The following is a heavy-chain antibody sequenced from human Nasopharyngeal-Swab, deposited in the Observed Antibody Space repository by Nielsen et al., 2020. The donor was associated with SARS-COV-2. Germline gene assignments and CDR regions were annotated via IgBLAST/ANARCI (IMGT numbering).Heavy chain of an antibody. J-gene: IGHJ4*02. V-gene: IGHV3-23*01. CDR2: ISGSGGST. CDR3: AKGSLGIVGSMGRLDY. CDR1: GFTFSSYG. Sequence: GESLKISCSASGFTFSSYGMSWVRQAPGKGLEWVAAISGSGGSTNYADSVKGRFTISRDNSKNTPYLQMNSLRAEDTAVYYCAKGSLGIVGSMGRLDYWGQGTLVTVSS. D-gene: IGHD1-26*01.